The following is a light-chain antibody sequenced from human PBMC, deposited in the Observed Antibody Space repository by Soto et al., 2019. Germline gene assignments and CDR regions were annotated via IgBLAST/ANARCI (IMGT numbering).Light chain of an antibody. V-gene: IGKV1-39*01. CDR3: QQSYITPQT. J-gene: IGKJ3*01. CDR1: QSISSY. CDR2: AAS. Sequence: DIQMTQSPSSLSASVGDRVTITCRASQSISSYVNWYQQKPGKAPKLLIYAASSLQSGVPSRFSGSGSGTDFTLTISSLQPEDFATYYCQQSYITPQTFGPGTKVDIK.